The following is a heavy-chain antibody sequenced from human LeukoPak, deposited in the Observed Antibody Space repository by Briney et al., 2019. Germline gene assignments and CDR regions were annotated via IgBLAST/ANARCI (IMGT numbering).Heavy chain of an antibody. CDR3: ARDINAYCSSTSCYQPYFDY. Sequence: ASVKVSXKASGYTFTSYGISWVRQAPGQGREWMGWISADNGNTNYAQKLQGRVTITTDTSTSTAYMELRSLRSDDTAVYYCARDINAYCSSTSCYQPYFDYRGQGTLVTVSS. J-gene: IGHJ4*02. D-gene: IGHD2-2*01. V-gene: IGHV1-18*01. CDR2: ISADNGNT. CDR1: GYTFTSYG.